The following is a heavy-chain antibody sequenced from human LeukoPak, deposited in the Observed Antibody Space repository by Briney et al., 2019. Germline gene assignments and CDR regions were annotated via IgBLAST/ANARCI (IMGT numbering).Heavy chain of an antibody. D-gene: IGHD6-6*01. CDR1: GFTFSSYA. CDR3: ALRRSVAEVDY. V-gene: IGHV3-23*01. Sequence: GGSLRLSWAAPGFTFSSYAMSWVRQAPGKGLEWVSAISGSGGSTYYADSVKGRFTISRDNSKNTLYLQMNSLRAEDTAVYYCALRRSVAEVDYWGQGTLVTVSS. J-gene: IGHJ4*02. CDR2: ISGSGGST.